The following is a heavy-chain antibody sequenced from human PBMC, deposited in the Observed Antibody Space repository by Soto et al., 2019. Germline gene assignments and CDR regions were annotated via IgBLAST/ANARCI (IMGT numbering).Heavy chain of an antibody. Sequence: EVQLLESGGGLVQPGGSLRLSCAASGFTFSSYAMRWVRQAPVKGLEWVSAISGSGDSTYYADSVKGRFTISRDNSKTTLYLHTNSLRAEDTAVYYCARRGSGSYYDYWGQGTLVTVSS. V-gene: IGHV3-23*01. CDR2: ISGSGDST. J-gene: IGHJ4*02. D-gene: IGHD1-26*01. CDR1: GFTFSSYA. CDR3: ARRGSGSYYDY.